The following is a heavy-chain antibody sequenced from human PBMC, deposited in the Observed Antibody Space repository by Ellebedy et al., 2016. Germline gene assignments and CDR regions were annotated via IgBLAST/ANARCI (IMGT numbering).Heavy chain of an antibody. J-gene: IGHJ4*02. CDR2: ISPGSDIT. CDR1: GFSFSTYG. Sequence: GESLKISXAASGFSFSTYGMHWVRQAPGKGLEWVSTISPGSDITRLADSVKGRFTISRDNFKNSVYLRMNSLRVEDTAVYYCRQGHYADLWGQGTLVTVSS. CDR3: RQGHYADL. D-gene: IGHD4-17*01. V-gene: IGHV3-NL1*01.